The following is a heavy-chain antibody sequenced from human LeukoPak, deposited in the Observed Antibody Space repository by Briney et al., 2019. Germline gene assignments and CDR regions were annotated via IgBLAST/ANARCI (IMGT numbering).Heavy chain of an antibody. V-gene: IGHV3-21*01. D-gene: IGHD2-2*01. CDR1: GFTFSSYS. Sequence: GRSLRLSCAASGFTFSSYSMNWVRQAPGKGLEWVSSISSSSSYIYYADSVKGRFTISRDNAKNSLYLQMNSLRAEDTAVYYCARDLAFCSSTSCLDWGQGTLVTVSS. CDR2: ISSSSSYI. CDR3: ARDLAFCSSTSCLD. J-gene: IGHJ4*02.